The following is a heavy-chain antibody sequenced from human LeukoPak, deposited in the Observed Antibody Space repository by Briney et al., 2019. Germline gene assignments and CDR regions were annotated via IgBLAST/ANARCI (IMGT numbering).Heavy chain of an antibody. V-gene: IGHV3-23*01. CDR2: ITGSSTWT. J-gene: IGHJ2*01. Sequence: GGSLRLSCEASRFTFSTYGMTWVRQAPGKGLGWVSGITGSSTWTYYADSVKGRFTISRDNSNNTLHLQMNSLRAEDTAIYYCARELVSLGTGYFDLWGRGTLVTVSS. D-gene: IGHD7-27*01. CDR1: RFTFSTYG. CDR3: ARELVSLGTGYFDL.